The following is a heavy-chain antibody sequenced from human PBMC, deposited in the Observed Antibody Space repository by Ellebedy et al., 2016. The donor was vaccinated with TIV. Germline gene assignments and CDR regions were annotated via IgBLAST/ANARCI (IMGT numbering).Heavy chain of an antibody. V-gene: IGHV3-7*01. D-gene: IGHD2-8*01. CDR2: INQAGSDK. Sequence: GESLKISXAVSGFTFSTYWMSWVRQAPGKGLEWVANINQAGSDKYYVDSVKGRFTISRDNAKNTLYLEMSSLRAEDTAVYHCAADRFCTTDRCYHWFHPWGQGTRVTVSS. CDR3: AADRFCTTDRCYHWFHP. J-gene: IGHJ5*02. CDR1: GFTFSTYW.